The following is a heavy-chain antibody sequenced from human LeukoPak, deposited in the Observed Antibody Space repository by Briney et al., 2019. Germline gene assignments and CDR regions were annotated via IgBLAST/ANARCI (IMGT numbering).Heavy chain of an antibody. CDR2: ISSGGSAI. J-gene: IGHJ5*02. Sequence: GGSLRLSCAASGFTFSSYNMNWVRQAPGKGLEWVSYISSGGSAIYHADSVKGRFTISRDNARSSLDLQMNSLRAEDTAVYYCARAYCSSTSCYDSWFDPWGQGTLVTVSS. V-gene: IGHV3-48*04. D-gene: IGHD2-2*01. CDR1: GFTFSSYN. CDR3: ARAYCSSTSCYDSWFDP.